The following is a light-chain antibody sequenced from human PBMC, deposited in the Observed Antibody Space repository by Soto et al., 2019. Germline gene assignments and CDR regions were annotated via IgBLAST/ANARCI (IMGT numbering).Light chain of an antibody. CDR3: QQYNSWPRT. CDR1: QCVSSSY. CDR2: GAS. Sequence: EIVLTQSPGTLSLSPWERATLSCRASQCVSSSYLAWYQQKPGQAPRLLIYGASTRTAGIPARFSGSGSGTEFTLTISILQSEDFAVYYCQQYNSWPRTFGQGTKVDNK. V-gene: IGKV3-15*01. J-gene: IGKJ1*01.